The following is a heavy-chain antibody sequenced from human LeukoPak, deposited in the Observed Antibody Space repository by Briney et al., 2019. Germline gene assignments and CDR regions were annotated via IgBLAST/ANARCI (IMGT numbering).Heavy chain of an antibody. CDR1: GGSISSYY. Sequence: SQTLSLTCTVSGGSISSYYWSWIRQPAGKGLEWIGRIYTSGSTTYNPSLKSRVTMSADTSKNQLSLKLSSVTAADTAVYYCARDYYDSSGYPFCDYWGQGTLVTVSS. J-gene: IGHJ4*02. D-gene: IGHD3-22*01. V-gene: IGHV4-4*07. CDR2: IYTSGST. CDR3: ARDYYDSSGYPFCDY.